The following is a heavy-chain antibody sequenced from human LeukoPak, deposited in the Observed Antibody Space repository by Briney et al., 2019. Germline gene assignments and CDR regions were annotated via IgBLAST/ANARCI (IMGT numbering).Heavy chain of an antibody. D-gene: IGHD3-22*01. Sequence: PSETLSLTCTVSGGSISSSSYYWGWIRQPPGKGLEWIGSIYYSGSTYYNPSLKSRVTISVDTSKNQFSLKLSSVTAADTAVYYCARRRYYYDSSGYDWFDPWGQGTLVTVSS. CDR1: GGSISSSSYY. CDR2: IYYSGST. J-gene: IGHJ5*02. V-gene: IGHV4-39*01. CDR3: ARRRYYYDSSGYDWFDP.